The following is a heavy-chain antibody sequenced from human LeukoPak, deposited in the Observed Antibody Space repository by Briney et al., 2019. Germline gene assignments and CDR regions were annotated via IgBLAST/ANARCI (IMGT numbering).Heavy chain of an antibody. CDR3: ARLPTDYDYVWGSSY. CDR2: INDSGSS. V-gene: IGHV4-34*01. CDR1: GGSFSGYY. D-gene: IGHD3-16*01. Sequence: SETLSLTCAVYGGSFSGYYWSWIRQPPGKGLEWIGEINDSGSSNYSPSLKSRVTISVDASKNQFSLTLSSVTAVDTAVYYCARLPTDYDYVWGSSYWGQGTLVTVSS. J-gene: IGHJ4*02.